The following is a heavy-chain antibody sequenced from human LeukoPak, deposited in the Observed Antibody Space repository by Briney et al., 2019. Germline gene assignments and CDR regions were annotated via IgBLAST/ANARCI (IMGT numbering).Heavy chain of an antibody. J-gene: IGHJ3*02. CDR2: INAGNGNT. Sequence: ASVKVSCKASAYTFTIYTIHWVRQAPGQRLEWMGWINAGNGNTRYSQNFQGRVTITRDTSATTAYMELSSLRSEDTAMYYCARTTRSWYEDNDAFDIWGQGTTVTVSS. CDR3: ARTTRSWYEDNDAFDI. V-gene: IGHV1-3*01. CDR1: AYTFTIYT. D-gene: IGHD6-13*01.